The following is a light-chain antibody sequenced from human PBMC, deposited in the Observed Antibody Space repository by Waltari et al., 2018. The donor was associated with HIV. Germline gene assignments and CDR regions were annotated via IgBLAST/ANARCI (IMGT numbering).Light chain of an antibody. V-gene: IGLV1-51*01. CDR3: GTWDSSLSVWL. CDR1: SSNIGINY. Sequence: QSVLTQPPSVSAAPGQKVTISCSGSSSNIGINYVSWYRQLPGTAPKLLIYDNDKRPSGIPDRFPGSKSGTSATLGITGRQTGDEADYYCGTWDSSLSVWLFGGGTKLTVL. J-gene: IGLJ3*02. CDR2: DND.